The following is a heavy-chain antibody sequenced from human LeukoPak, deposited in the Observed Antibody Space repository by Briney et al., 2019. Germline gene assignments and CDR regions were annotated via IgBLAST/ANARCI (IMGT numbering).Heavy chain of an antibody. D-gene: IGHD3-10*02. CDR3: AELGITMIGGV. CDR2: ISSSGSTI. Sequence: GGSLRLSCAASGFTFSSHSMNWVRQAPGKELEWVSYISSSGSTIYYADSVKGRFTISRDNAKNSLYLQMNSLRAEDTAVYYCAELGITMIGGVWGKGTTVTISS. V-gene: IGHV3-48*04. J-gene: IGHJ6*04. CDR1: GFTFSSHS.